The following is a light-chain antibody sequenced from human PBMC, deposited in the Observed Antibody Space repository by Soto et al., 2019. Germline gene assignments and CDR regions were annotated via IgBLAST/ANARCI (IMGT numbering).Light chain of an antibody. CDR2: EVS. Sequence: QSALTQPPSASGSPGQSVTISCTGTSSDVGDYNYVSWYQHHPGKAPKLMIYEVSKRPSWVPDRFSGSKSGNTASLTVSGLQAEDEADYYCSSYAGSNNFGVFGGGTKLTVL. V-gene: IGLV2-8*01. J-gene: IGLJ3*02. CDR1: SSDVGDYNY. CDR3: SSYAGSNNFGV.